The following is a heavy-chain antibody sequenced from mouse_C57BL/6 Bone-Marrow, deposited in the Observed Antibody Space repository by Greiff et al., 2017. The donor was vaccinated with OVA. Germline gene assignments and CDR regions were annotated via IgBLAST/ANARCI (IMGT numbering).Heavy chain of an antibody. CDR2: IDPSDSET. CDR3: ARSPYYYGSSPWFAY. J-gene: IGHJ3*01. CDR1: GYTFTSYW. V-gene: IGHV1-52*01. Sequence: QVQLQQPGAELVRPGSSVKLSCKASGYTFTSYWMHWVKQRPIQGLEWIGNIDPSDSETHYNQKFKDKATLTVDKSSSTAYMQLSSLTSEDSAVYYCARSPYYYGSSPWFAYWGQGTLVTVSA. D-gene: IGHD1-1*01.